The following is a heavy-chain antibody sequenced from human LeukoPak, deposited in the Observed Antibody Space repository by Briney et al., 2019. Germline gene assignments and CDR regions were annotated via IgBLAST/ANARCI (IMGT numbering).Heavy chain of an antibody. CDR1: NGSISSGDYY. Sequence: SQTLSLTCTVSNGSISSGDYYWSWIRQHPGKGLDWIGYIYYTGSTYFNPSLKSRITISIDTSKSQFSLRLSSVTAADTAVYYCATARKLLRGSSFGSYYFDNWGQGTLVTVSS. CDR3: ATARKLLRGSSFGSYYFDN. J-gene: IGHJ4*02. CDR2: IYYTGST. V-gene: IGHV4-31*03. D-gene: IGHD5-18*01.